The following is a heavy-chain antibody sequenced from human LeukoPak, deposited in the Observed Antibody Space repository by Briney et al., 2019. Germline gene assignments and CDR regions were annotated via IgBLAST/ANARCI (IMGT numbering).Heavy chain of an antibody. CDR1: GGTFSSYA. D-gene: IGHD3-22*01. Sequence: SVKVSCKASGGTFSSYAISWVRQAPGQGLEWMGGIIPIFGTANYAQKFQGRVTITTDESTSIAYMELSSLRSEDTAVYYCAREYYYDSSGYTSYYFDYWGQGTLVTVSS. CDR3: AREYYYDSSGYTSYYFDY. V-gene: IGHV1-69*05. J-gene: IGHJ4*02. CDR2: IIPIFGTA.